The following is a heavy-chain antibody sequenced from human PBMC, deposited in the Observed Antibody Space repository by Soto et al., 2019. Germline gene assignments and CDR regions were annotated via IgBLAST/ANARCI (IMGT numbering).Heavy chain of an antibody. D-gene: IGHD3-16*01. CDR1: GYTFTSYG. CDR2: ISAYNGNT. V-gene: IGHV1-18*01. CDR3: ARGTQMGNGPLTIWGSSEAFDI. J-gene: IGHJ3*02. Sequence: ASVKVSCKASGYTFTSYGISWVRQAPGQGLEWMGWISAYNGNTNYAQKLQGRVTMTTDTSTSTAYMELRSLRSDDTAAYYCARGTQMGNGPLTIWGSSEAFDIWGQGTMGTLSS.